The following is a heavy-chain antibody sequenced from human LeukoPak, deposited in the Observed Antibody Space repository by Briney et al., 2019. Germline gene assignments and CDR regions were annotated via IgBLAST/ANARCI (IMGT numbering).Heavy chain of an antibody. CDR1: CGSISSSNW. CDR2: IYHSGST. J-gene: IGHJ4*02. V-gene: IGHV4-4*02. D-gene: IGHD6-19*01. Sequence: SETLSLTCAVSCGSISSSNWWSWVRQPPGKGLEWIGEIYHSGSTNYNPSLKSRVTISVDKSKNQFSLKLSSVTAADTAVYYCARGGGSYSSGWSDYWGQGTLVTVSS. CDR3: ARGGGSYSSGWSDY.